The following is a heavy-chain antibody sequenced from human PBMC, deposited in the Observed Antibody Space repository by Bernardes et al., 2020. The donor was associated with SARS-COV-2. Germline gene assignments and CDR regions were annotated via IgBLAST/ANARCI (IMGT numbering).Heavy chain of an antibody. Sequence: SETLSLTCTVSGVSVNSGSYSWSWIRQPPGKGREWIGYMDYSGKANYNPALKRRVTISIDTSKNQFSLRLTSVTAADTAIYYCAREGAYCSGGRCHTFDYWGRGTLVTVSS. J-gene: IGHJ4*02. CDR1: GVSVNSGSYS. V-gene: IGHV4-61*01. CDR3: AREGAYCSGGRCHTFDY. D-gene: IGHD2-15*01. CDR2: MDYSGKA.